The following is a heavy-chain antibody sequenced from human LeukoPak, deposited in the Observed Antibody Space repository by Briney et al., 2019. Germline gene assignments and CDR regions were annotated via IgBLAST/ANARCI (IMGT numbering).Heavy chain of an antibody. J-gene: IGHJ4*02. Sequence: SETLSLTCTVSGGSISSGSYYWSWLRQPAGKGLEWIGRIYVSGNTNYNPSLMSRVTISVDTSKNQFSLKLTSVTAADTAVYYCASRSGYYPSYFDYWGQGILVTVSS. D-gene: IGHD3-22*01. CDR2: IYVSGNT. V-gene: IGHV4-61*02. CDR3: ASRSGYYPSYFDY. CDR1: GGSISSGSYY.